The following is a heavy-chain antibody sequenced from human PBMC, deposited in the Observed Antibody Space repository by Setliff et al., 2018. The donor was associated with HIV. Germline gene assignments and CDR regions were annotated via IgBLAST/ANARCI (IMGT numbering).Heavy chain of an antibody. CDR1: GFTFSSYG. J-gene: IGHJ4*02. CDR2: IWYDGSNK. CDR3: ARALSGGYCSGGNCFPFDF. D-gene: IGHD2-15*01. Sequence: GGSLRLSCTASGFTFSSYGMHWVRQAPGKGLEWVAVIWYDGSNKNYADSVKGRFTISRDNSKNTLYLQMNSLRVEDTAVYYCARALSGGYCSGGNCFPFDFWGQGTLVTVSS. V-gene: IGHV3-33*01.